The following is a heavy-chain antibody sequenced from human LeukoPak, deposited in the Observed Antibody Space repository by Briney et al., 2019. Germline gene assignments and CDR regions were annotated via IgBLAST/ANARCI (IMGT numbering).Heavy chain of an antibody. J-gene: IGHJ4*02. Sequence: PSETLSLTCAVYGGSFSGYYWSWIRQPPGKGLEWIGEINHSGSTNYNPSLKSRVTISVDTSKNQFSLKLSSVTAADTAVYYCARDDSGYDLEVLLDYWGQGTLVTVSS. CDR2: INHSGST. CDR3: ARDDSGYDLEVLLDY. CDR1: GGSFSGYY. V-gene: IGHV4-34*01. D-gene: IGHD5-12*01.